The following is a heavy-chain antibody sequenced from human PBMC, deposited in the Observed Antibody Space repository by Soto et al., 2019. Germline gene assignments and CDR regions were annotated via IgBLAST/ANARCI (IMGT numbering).Heavy chain of an antibody. CDR1: GGSFSGYY. CDR3: ARGGAMGAALSYGRDV. V-gene: IGHV4-34*01. D-gene: IGHD1-26*01. J-gene: IGHJ6*02. CDR2: TKHRGST. Sequence: SETLSLPCAVYGGSFSGYYWRWILQPPGKGLECIGETKHRGSTNYDPTLKSRVTISVDTSKPQFSMKLSSVTAADTAVYYCARGGAMGAALSYGRDVWGQGTTVTVSS.